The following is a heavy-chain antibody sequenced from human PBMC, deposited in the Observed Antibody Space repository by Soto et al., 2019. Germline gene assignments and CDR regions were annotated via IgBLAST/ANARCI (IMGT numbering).Heavy chain of an antibody. V-gene: IGHV4-59*12. CDR3: ARGRYYDFWSGYRVNVNLHAFDI. J-gene: IGHJ3*02. Sequence: PSETLSRTCTVSGGSISRYYWSWIRQPPGKGLEWIGYIYYSGSTNYNPSLKSRVTISVDTSKNQFSLKLSSVTAADTAVYYCARGRYYDFWSGYRVNVNLHAFDIWGQGTMVTVS. CDR2: IYYSGST. CDR1: GGSISRYY. D-gene: IGHD3-3*01.